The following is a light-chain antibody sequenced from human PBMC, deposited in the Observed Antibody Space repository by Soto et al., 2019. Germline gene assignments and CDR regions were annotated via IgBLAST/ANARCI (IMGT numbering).Light chain of an antibody. CDR3: QSYDSSLSGVV. CDR2: VNS. CDR1: SSNIGAGYN. Sequence: QTVVTQPPSVSGAPGQRVTISYTGSSSNIGAGYNVHWYQQLPGTAPKLLIYVNSNRPSGVPDRFSGSKSGTSASLAITGLQAEDEADYYCQSYDSSLSGVVFGGGTKLTVL. J-gene: IGLJ2*01. V-gene: IGLV1-40*01.